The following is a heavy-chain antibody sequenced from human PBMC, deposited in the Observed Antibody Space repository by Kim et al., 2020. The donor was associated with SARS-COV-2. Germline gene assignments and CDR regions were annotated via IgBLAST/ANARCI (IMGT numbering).Heavy chain of an antibody. CDR3: ARDCITMVRGVPYYYGMDV. V-gene: IGHV4-39*01. J-gene: IGHJ6*02. CDR1: GGSISSSSYY. D-gene: IGHD3-10*01. Sequence: SETLSLTCTVSGGSISSSSYYWGWIRQPPGKGLEWIGSIYYSGSTYYNPSLKSRVTISVDTSKNQFSLKLSSVTAADTAVYYCARDCITMVRGVPYYYGMDVWGQGTTVTVSS. CDR2: IYYSGST.